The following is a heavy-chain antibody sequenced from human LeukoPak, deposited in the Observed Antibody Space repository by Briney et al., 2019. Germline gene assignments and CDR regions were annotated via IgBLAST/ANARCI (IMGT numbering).Heavy chain of an antibody. V-gene: IGHV3-15*01. D-gene: IGHD3-9*01. J-gene: IGHJ4*02. CDR2: IKSNTDGGTA. CDR1: GFTFISAW. CDR3: TTREEDILTGYYKRGIRY. Sequence: GGSLRLSCAASGFTFISAWMTWVRKAPGKGLEWVGRIKSNTDGGTADYAAPVKGRFAISRDDSKTTLYLQMNSLKTEDTAVYYCTTREEDILTGYYKRGIRYWGQGTLVTVSS.